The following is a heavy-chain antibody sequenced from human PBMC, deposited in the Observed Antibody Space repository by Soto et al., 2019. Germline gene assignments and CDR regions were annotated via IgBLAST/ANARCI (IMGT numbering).Heavy chain of an antibody. V-gene: IGHV1-46*01. CDR2: INPSGGST. D-gene: IGHD3-3*01. J-gene: IGHJ6*02. CDR3: ARDPYYDFWSGYLGYGMDV. Sequence: QVKLVQSGAEVKKPGASVKVSCKASGYTFTSYYMHWVRQAPGQGLEWMGIINPSGGSTSYAQKFQGRVTMTRDTSTSTVYMELSSLRSEDTAVYYCARDPYYDFWSGYLGYGMDVWGQGTTVTVSS. CDR1: GYTFTSYY.